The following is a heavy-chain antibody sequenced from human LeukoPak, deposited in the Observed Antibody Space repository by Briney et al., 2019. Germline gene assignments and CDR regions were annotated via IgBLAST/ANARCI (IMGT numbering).Heavy chain of an antibody. Sequence: GGSLRLSCAASGFTFSSYSMNWVRQAPGKGLEWVSSISSSSSYIYYADSVKGRFTISRDNDKNSLYLKMNSLRAEDTAVYYCARDPPSTYYYDSSGPFDYWGQGTLVTVSS. CDR1: GFTFSSYS. D-gene: IGHD3-22*01. J-gene: IGHJ4*02. CDR2: ISSSSSYI. CDR3: ARDPPSTYYYDSSGPFDY. V-gene: IGHV3-21*01.